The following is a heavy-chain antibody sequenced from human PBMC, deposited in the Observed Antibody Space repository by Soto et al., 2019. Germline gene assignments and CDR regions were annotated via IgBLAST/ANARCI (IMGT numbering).Heavy chain of an antibody. CDR3: AREDSSTQGYFDC. D-gene: IGHD6-13*01. V-gene: IGHV1-69*06. J-gene: IGHJ4*02. CDR2: IIPIFGTA. Sequence: GASVKVSCKASGGTFSSYAISWVRQAPGQGLEWMGGIIPIFGTANYAQKFQGRVTITADKSTSTAYMELSSLRSEDTAVYYCAREDSSTQGYFDCWGQGTLVTVSS. CDR1: GGTFSSYA.